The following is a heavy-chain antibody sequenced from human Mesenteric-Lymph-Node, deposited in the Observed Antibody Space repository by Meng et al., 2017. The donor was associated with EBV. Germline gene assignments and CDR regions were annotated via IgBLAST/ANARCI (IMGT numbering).Heavy chain of an antibody. CDR1: VDSISNSNW. CDR2: IYYTGST. V-gene: IGHV4-4*02. Sequence: QLQEPGPGLVKPSGTLSPTSAVSVDSISNSNWWSWVRQPPGKGLEWIGEIYYTGSTNYNPSLKSRVSMSVDKSKNEFSLEVNSVTAADTAVYYCASGGVRDPSPPYWGQGALVTVSS. J-gene: IGHJ1*01. CDR3: ASGGVRDPSPPY. D-gene: IGHD3-16*01.